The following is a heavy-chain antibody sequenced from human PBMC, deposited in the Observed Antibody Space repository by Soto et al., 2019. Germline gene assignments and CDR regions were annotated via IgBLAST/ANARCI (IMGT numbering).Heavy chain of an antibody. J-gene: IGHJ4*02. CDR3: ATMGTPATGLYYFDN. V-gene: IGHV4-59*06. CDR2: MSYSGST. Sequence: SLTCTGSGGSISSSYWSWIRQPPGKGLEWIGFMSYSGSTSYNASLKSRVTISVDTSKSQFSLNLSFVTAADTAVYYCATMGTPATGLYYFDNWGQGTLVTVSS. CDR1: GGSISSSY. D-gene: IGHD1-7*01.